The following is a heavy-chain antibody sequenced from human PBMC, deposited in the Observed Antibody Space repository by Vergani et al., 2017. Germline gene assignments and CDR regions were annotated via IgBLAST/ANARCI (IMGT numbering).Heavy chain of an antibody. D-gene: IGHD3-10*01. V-gene: IGHV4-30-2*01. J-gene: IGHJ4*02. Sequence: QLQLQESGSGLVKPSQTLSLNCAASGGSISSGAFSWGWIRQPPGRGLQWIGHIFQSGSPDYNASLKSRVNISLDKSKNYFSLSLSSVTAADTAVYDCVRRNNVVRETDYFDYWGQGILVTVSS. CDR3: VRRNNVVRETDYFDY. CDR2: IFQSGSP. CDR1: GGSISSGAFS.